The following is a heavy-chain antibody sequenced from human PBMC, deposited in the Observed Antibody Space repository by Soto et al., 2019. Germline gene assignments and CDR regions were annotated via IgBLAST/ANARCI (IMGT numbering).Heavy chain of an antibody. CDR1: GFTFSSYA. D-gene: IGHD5-18*01. Sequence: PWGSLRLSCAASGFTFSSYAMHWVRQDPGKGLEWVAVISYDGSNKYYADSVKGRFTISRDNSKNTLYLQMNSLRAEDTAVYYCARSVDTAMVSYYYGKEVWGKRNTVIASS. CDR3: ARSVDTAMVSYYYGKEV. J-gene: IGHJ6*04. CDR2: ISYDGSNK. V-gene: IGHV3-30-3*01.